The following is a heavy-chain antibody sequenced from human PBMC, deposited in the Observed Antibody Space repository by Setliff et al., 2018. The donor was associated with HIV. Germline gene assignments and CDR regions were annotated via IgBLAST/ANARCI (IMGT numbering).Heavy chain of an antibody. D-gene: IGHD2-2*01. J-gene: IGHJ4*02. Sequence: PSETLSLTCTASYDTLSTADYYWTWIRQPPGKGLAWIGFVSYTGTTRYSPSLRSRMSIPIDASKNKFSLQLSSVTAADTAVYYCARQSTTSRDFDSWGQGTLVTVSS. CDR3: ARQSTTSRDFDS. CDR2: VSYTGTT. CDR1: YDTLSTADYY. V-gene: IGHV4-30-4*01.